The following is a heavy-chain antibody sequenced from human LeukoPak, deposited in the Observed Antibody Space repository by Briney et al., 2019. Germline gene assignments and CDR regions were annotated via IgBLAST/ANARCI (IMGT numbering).Heavy chain of an antibody. CDR1: GFTFSSYA. D-gene: IGHD1-26*01. CDR2: ISYDGSNK. V-gene: IGHV3-30-3*01. J-gene: IGHJ4*02. Sequence: GGSLRLSCAASGFTFSSYAMHWVRQAPGKGLEWVAVISYDGSNKYYADSAKGRFTISRDNSKNTLYLQMNSLRAEDTAVYYCARDLVGAFDYWGQGTLVTVSS. CDR3: ARDLVGAFDY.